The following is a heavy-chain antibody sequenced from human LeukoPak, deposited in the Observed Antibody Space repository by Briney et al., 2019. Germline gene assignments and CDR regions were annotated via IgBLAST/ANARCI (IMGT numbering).Heavy chain of an antibody. CDR1: GFTFDDYA. D-gene: IGHD3-22*01. CDR2: ISWDGGST. Sequence: GGSLRLSCAASGFTFDDYAMHWVRQAPGKGLEWVSLISWDGGSTYYADSVKGRFTISRDNSKNSLYPQMNSLRAEDTALYYRAKPYYDSSGYYYFDYWGQGTLVTVSS. CDR3: AKPYYDSSGYYYFDY. V-gene: IGHV3-43D*04. J-gene: IGHJ4*02.